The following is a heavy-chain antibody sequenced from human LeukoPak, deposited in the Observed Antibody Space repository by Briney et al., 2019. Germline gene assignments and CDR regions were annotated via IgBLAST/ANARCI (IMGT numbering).Heavy chain of an antibody. CDR1: GYSISSGYY. D-gene: IGHD3-10*01. Sequence: KPSETLSLTCTVSGYSISSGYYWGWIRQPPGKGLEWIGSIYHSGSTYYNPSLKSRVTISVDTSKNQFSLKLSSVTAADTAVYYCARGRMVRGVIIEYYFDYWGQGTLVTVSS. J-gene: IGHJ4*02. CDR2: IYHSGST. CDR3: ARGRMVRGVIIEYYFDY. V-gene: IGHV4-38-2*02.